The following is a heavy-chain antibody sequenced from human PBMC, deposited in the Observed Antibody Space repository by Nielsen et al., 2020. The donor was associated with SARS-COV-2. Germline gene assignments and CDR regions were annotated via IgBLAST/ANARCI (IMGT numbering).Heavy chain of an antibody. CDR1: GYTFTSYA. D-gene: IGHD6-6*01. V-gene: IGHV1-69*13. CDR3: ARGSEYSSPPDV. CDR2: IIPIFGTA. Sequence: SVKVSCKASGYTFTSYAMNWVRQAPGQGLEWMGGIIPIFGTANYAQKFQGRVTITADESTSTAYMELSSLRSEDTAVYYCARGSEYSSPPDVWGQGTTVTVSS. J-gene: IGHJ6*02.